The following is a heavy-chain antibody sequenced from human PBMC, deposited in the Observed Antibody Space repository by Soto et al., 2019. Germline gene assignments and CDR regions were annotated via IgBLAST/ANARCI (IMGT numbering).Heavy chain of an antibody. CDR3: MRGGWGDSPIDY. V-gene: IGHV1-2*02. J-gene: IGHJ4*02. D-gene: IGHD1-26*01. Sequence: QVYLLQSGAEVKKVGASVTVSCKTSGYTFSAYYVHWPRRAPGRGFQWLGWINPSNEVTTFSEFFQGRITMTRDTSTNTVHMELNRLTSDDTAVYYCMRGGWGDSPIDYWGQGTQVTVSS. CDR1: GYTFSAYY. CDR2: INPSNEVT.